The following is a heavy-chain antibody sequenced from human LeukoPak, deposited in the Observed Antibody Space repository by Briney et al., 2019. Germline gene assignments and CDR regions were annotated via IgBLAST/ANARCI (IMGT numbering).Heavy chain of an antibody. D-gene: IGHD3-22*01. CDR3: AREPYDSSGYYPRLDAFDI. V-gene: IGHV3-48*03. CDR2: ISSSGSTI. CDR1: GFTFSSYE. Sequence: GGSLRLSCAASGFTFSSYEMNWVRQAPGKGLEWVSYISSSGSTIYYADSVKGRSTISRDNAKNSLYLQMNSLRAEDTAVYYCAREPYDSSGYYPRLDAFDIWGQGTMVTVSS. J-gene: IGHJ3*02.